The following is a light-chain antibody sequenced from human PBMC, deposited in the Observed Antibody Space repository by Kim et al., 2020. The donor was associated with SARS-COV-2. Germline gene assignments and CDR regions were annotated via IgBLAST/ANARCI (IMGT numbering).Light chain of an antibody. Sequence: QRVTVSCTGSSSNVAADYDVHWYQQVPGTAPTLLIYGKSNRPSGVPDRFSGSKSGTSASLAITGLQAEDVADYYCQSYDNSLSGYVFGTGTKVTVL. J-gene: IGLJ1*01. V-gene: IGLV1-40*01. CDR1: SSNVAADYD. CDR3: QSYDNSLSGYV. CDR2: GKS.